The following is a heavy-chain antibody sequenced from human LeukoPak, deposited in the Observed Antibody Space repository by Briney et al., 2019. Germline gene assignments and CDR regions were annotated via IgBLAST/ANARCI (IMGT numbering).Heavy chain of an antibody. D-gene: IGHD6-6*01. J-gene: IGHJ5*02. CDR1: GGSISSYY. CDR3: ARKYPDHWFDP. Sequence: SETLSLTCTVSGGSISSYYWSWIRQPPGKGLEWIGYIYYSGSTNYNPSLKSRVTISVDTSKNQFSLKLSSVTAADTAVYYCARKYPDHWFDPWGQGTLVTVSS. V-gene: IGHV4-59*01. CDR2: IYYSGST.